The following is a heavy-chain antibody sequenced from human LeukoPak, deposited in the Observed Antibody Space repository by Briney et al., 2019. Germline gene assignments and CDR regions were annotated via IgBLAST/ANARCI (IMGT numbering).Heavy chain of an antibody. CDR3: ARSYSGSYPDPFDY. V-gene: IGHV4-59*01. D-gene: IGHD1-26*01. Sequence: SETLSLTCTVSGVSISSYYWSWIRQPPGKGLEWIGYIYYSGSTNYNPSLKSRVTISVDTSKNQFSLKLSSVTAADTAVYYCARSYSGSYPDPFDYWGQGTLVTVSS. J-gene: IGHJ4*02. CDR1: GVSISSYY. CDR2: IYYSGST.